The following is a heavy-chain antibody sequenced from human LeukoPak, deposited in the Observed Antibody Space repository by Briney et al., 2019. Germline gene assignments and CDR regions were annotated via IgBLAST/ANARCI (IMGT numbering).Heavy chain of an antibody. Sequence: PGGSLRLSCAASGFTFSTHAMHRVRQAPGKGPEWVAVVSHDGNTKYYTDSVKGRFTISRDNSKNTLYLQMNGLRTDDTAVYYCARAIVGTENFDYWGQGTLVTVSS. V-gene: IGHV3-30*10. J-gene: IGHJ4*02. CDR2: VSHDGNTK. CDR1: GFTFSTHA. D-gene: IGHD5-12*01. CDR3: ARAIVGTENFDY.